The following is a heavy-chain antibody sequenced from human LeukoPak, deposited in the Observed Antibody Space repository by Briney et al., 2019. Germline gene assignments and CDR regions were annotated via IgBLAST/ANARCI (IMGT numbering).Heavy chain of an antibody. CDR3: ARDTGTSYDVLTGYEDAFDL. D-gene: IGHD3-9*01. CDR1: GFTFSSCA. J-gene: IGHJ3*01. CDR2: ISGSGATT. Sequence: RGSLRLSCAASGFTFSSCAMSWVRQAPGKGLEWVSAISGSGATTYYADSVKGRFIISRDNAKKSLNLQMNSLRAEDTALYYCARDTGTSYDVLTGYEDAFDLWGQGTRVTVSS. V-gene: IGHV3-23*01.